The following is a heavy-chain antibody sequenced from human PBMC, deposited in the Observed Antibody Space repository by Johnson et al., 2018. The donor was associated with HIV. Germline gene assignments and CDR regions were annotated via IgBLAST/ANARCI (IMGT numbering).Heavy chain of an antibody. Sequence: VQLMESGGGLVQPGGSLRLSSAASGFTFSSYAMSWVRQAPGKGLEWVSGISGSGGSTYYADSARGRFTISRDNSKNTLYLQMNSLRAEDTALYYCARDTPAWGLLPPIGAFDVWGQGTMVTVSS. CDR1: GFTFSSYA. J-gene: IGHJ3*01. CDR3: ARDTPAWGLLPPIGAFDV. V-gene: IGHV3-23*01. D-gene: IGHD7-27*01. CDR2: ISGSGGST.